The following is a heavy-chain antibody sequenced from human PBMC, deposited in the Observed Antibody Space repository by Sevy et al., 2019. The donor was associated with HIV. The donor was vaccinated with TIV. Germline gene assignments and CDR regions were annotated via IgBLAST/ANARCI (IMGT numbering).Heavy chain of an antibody. CDR3: ARAQDYYDSSGAYYFDY. Sequence: GGSLLSCAASGFTFSIYEMNWVRQAPGKGLEWVSYITSSGSTIYYADSVKGRFTISRDNAKNSLYLQMNSLRAEDTAIYYCARAQDYYDSSGAYYFDYWGQGALVTVSS. D-gene: IGHD3-22*01. CDR1: GFTFSIYE. J-gene: IGHJ4*02. CDR2: ITSSGSTI. V-gene: IGHV3-48*03.